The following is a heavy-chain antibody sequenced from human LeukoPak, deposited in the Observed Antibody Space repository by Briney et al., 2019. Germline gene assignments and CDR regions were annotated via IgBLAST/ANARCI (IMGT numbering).Heavy chain of an antibody. CDR2: ISGSGGST. V-gene: IGHV3-23*01. Sequence: PGGSLRLSCAVSGITLSNYGMSWVRQAPGKGLEWVAGISGSGGSTSYADSVKGRFTISRDNSKNTLYLQMNSLRAEDTAVYYCARNGLDYYDSSGYFPLFDYWGQGTLVTVSS. J-gene: IGHJ4*02. CDR3: ARNGLDYYDSSGYFPLFDY. CDR1: GITLSNYG. D-gene: IGHD3-22*01.